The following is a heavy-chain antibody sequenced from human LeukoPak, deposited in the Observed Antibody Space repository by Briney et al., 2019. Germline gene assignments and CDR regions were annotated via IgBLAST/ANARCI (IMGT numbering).Heavy chain of an antibody. V-gene: IGHV4-39*07. Sequence: ASETLSLTCTVSGGSISSSSYYWGWIRQPPGKGLEWIGSIYYSGSTYYNPSLKSRVTISVDTSKNQFSLKLSSVTAADTAVYYCARGELPPGDWFDPWGQGTLVTVSS. CDR1: GGSISSSSYY. CDR2: IYYSGST. CDR3: ARGELPPGDWFDP. J-gene: IGHJ5*02. D-gene: IGHD1-26*01.